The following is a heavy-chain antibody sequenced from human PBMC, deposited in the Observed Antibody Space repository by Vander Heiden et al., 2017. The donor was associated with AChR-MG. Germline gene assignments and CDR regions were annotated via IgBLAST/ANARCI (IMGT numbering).Heavy chain of an antibody. V-gene: IGHV3-23*01. D-gene: IGHD6-13*01. Sequence: EVQLLESGGGLVQPGGSLRLSCAASGFTFRNYGMTWVRQGPGKGLEWVAAISDNGGTYYADSVKGRFTISRDNSKNTLSMEMNSLRADDTALYYCAKFKSSTTFDSWGQGILVTVSP. CDR2: ISDNGGT. CDR1: GFTFRNYG. CDR3: AKFKSSTTFDS. J-gene: IGHJ4*02.